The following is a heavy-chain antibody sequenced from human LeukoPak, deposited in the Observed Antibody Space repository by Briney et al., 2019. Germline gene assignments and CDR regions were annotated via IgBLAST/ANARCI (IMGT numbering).Heavy chain of an antibody. V-gene: IGHV4-31*03. D-gene: IGHD4-11*01. CDR2: IYYSGTT. J-gene: IGHJ4*02. Sequence: TLSLTCTVSGGSISSGGYYWTWIRQHPGKGLEWIGYIYYSGTTYYNPSLKTRVTISVDTSKTQFSLKLSSVTAADTAVYYCARDRGGSYSKGRFDYWGQGTLVTVSS. CDR3: ARDRGGSYSKGRFDY. CDR1: GGSISSGGYY.